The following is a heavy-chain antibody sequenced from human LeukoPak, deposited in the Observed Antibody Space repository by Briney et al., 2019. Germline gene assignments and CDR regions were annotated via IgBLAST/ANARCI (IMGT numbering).Heavy chain of an antibody. Sequence: GGSLRLSCAASGFTFSSYAMSWVRQAPGKGLEWVSAISAAGTGTFYANSVKGRFTISRDNSKNTLHLQMNSLRAEDTAVYYCARDHPPEVAFDYWGQGTLVTVSS. J-gene: IGHJ4*02. CDR2: ISAAGTGT. CDR3: ARDHPPEVAFDY. D-gene: IGHD1-14*01. CDR1: GFTFSSYA. V-gene: IGHV3-23*01.